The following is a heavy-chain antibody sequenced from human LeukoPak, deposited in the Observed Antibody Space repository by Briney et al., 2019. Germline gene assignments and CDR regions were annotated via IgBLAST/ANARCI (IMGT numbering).Heavy chain of an antibody. J-gene: IGHJ4*02. CDR2: ISAYNGNT. CDR3: AREVNGDYYFDY. D-gene: IGHD4-17*01. V-gene: IGHV1-18*01. CDR1: GYTFTSYG. Sequence: ASVKVSCKASGYTFTSYGTSWVRQAPGQGLEWMGWISAYNGNTNYAQKLQGRDTMTTDTSTSTAYMELRSLRSDDTAVYYCAREVNGDYYFDYWGQGTLVTVSS.